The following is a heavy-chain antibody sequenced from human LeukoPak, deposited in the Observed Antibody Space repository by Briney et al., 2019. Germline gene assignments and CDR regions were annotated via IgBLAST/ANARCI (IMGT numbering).Heavy chain of an antibody. CDR2: IIPILGIA. J-gene: IGHJ4*02. CDR1: GGTFSSYA. D-gene: IGHD1-26*01. CDR3: ARDSGSYQFDY. Sequence: ASVKVSCKASGGTFSSYAMSWVRQAPGQGLEWMGRIIPILGIANYAQKFQGRVTITADKSTSTAYMELSSLRSEDTAVYYCARDSGSYQFDYWGQGTLVTVSS. V-gene: IGHV1-69*04.